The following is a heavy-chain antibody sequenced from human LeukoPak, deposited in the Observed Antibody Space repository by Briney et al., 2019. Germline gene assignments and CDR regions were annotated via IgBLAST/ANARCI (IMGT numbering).Heavy chain of an antibody. J-gene: IGHJ6*02. Sequence: GGSLRLSCAASGFTFSSYAMHWVRQAPGKGLEWVAVISYDGSNKYYADSVKGRFTISRDNSKNTLYLQMNSPRAEDTAVYYCARDHAYSGSYRPYGMDVWGQGTTVTVSS. V-gene: IGHV3-30-3*01. D-gene: IGHD1-26*01. CDR3: ARDHAYSGSYRPYGMDV. CDR1: GFTFSSYA. CDR2: ISYDGSNK.